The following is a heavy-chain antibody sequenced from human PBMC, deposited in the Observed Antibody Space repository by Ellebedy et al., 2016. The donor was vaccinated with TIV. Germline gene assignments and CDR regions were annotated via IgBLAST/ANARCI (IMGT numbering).Heavy chain of an antibody. Sequence: ASVKVSCKASGYTFTAYHIHWVRQAPGQGLEWVGTLNPNSGGTSYAQKFQGRVTLTRDTSISTAYMELSRLRSDDTAVYYCARDKQQVGTWFDPWGQGTLVTVSS. V-gene: IGHV1-2*02. CDR2: LNPNSGGT. J-gene: IGHJ5*02. CDR1: GYTFTAYH. D-gene: IGHD1-26*01. CDR3: ARDKQQVGTWFDP.